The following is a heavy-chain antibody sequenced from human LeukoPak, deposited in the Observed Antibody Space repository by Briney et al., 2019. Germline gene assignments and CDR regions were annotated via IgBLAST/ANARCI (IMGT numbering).Heavy chain of an antibody. V-gene: IGHV1-69*05. Sequence: SVKVSCKASGGTFSSYAISWVRQAPGQGLEWMGRIIPIFGTANYAQKFQGRVTITTDESTSTAYMELSSLRSEDTAVYYCATGLGNWYFDLWGRGTLVTVSS. D-gene: IGHD1-14*01. CDR2: IIPIFGTA. CDR3: ATGLGNWYFDL. CDR1: GGTFSSYA. J-gene: IGHJ2*01.